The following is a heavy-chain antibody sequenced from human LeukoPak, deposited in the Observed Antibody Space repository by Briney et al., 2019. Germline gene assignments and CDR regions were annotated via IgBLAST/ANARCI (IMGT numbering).Heavy chain of an antibody. Sequence: SGPALVKPTQTLTLTCTFSGFSLSTDGMSVSWIRQPPGKALEWLARIDWDDDKYYSTSLKTRLTISKDTSKNQVVLTMTNMDPVDTATYYCAHSQVGTGWFDPWGQGTRVTVSS. CDR3: AHSQVGTGWFDP. CDR1: GFSLSTDGMS. D-gene: IGHD1-26*01. V-gene: IGHV2-70*12. J-gene: IGHJ5*02. CDR2: IDWDDDK.